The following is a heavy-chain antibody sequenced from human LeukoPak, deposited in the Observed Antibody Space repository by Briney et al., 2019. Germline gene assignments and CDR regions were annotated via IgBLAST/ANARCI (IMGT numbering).Heavy chain of an antibody. V-gene: IGHV1-18*01. D-gene: IGHD6-13*01. J-gene: IGHJ5*02. CDR1: GYTFTSYG. CDR2: ISACNGNT. Sequence: ASVKVSCKASGYTFTSYGISWVRQAPGQGLEWMGWISACNGNTNYAQELQGRVTMTTDTSTSTAYMELRSLRSDDTAVYYCARDRKAAAGTGWFDPWGQGTLVTVSS. CDR3: ARDRKAAAGTGWFDP.